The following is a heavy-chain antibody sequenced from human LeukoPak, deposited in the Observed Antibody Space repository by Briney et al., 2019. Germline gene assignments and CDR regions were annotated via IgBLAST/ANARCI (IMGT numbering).Heavy chain of an antibody. V-gene: IGHV4-39*07. CDR1: GGSISSSSYY. CDR2: IYYSGST. CDR3: ARDLIAAAV. J-gene: IGHJ4*02. Sequence: SETLSLTCTVSGGSISSSSYYWGWIRQPPGKGLEWIGSIYYSGSTYYNPSLKSRVTISVDTSKNQFSLKLSSVTAADTAVYYCARDLIAAAVWGQGTLVTVSS. D-gene: IGHD6-13*01.